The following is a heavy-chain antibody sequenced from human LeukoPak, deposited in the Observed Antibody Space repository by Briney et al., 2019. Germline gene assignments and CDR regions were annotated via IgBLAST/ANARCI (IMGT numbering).Heavy chain of an antibody. J-gene: IGHJ4*02. CDR1: GGTFSSYA. CDR2: IIPILGVA. V-gene: IGHV1-69*04. Sequence: ASVKVSCKASGGTFSSYAISWVRQAPGQGLEWMGRIIPILGVANYAQKFQGRVTITADKSTSTAYMELSSLRSEDTAVYYCAQRGLTGTFDYWGQGTLVTVSS. D-gene: IGHD1-20*01. CDR3: AQRGLTGTFDY.